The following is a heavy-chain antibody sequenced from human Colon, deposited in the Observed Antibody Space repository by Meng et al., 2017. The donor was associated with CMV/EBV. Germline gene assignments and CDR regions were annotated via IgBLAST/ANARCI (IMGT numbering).Heavy chain of an antibody. CDR2: IYGDGSGT. CDR1: GFTFSGSS. V-gene: IGHV3-74*01. Sequence: GALRLSCAGSGFTFSGSSMNWVRQAPGKGLVWVSRIYGDGSGTTYADSVKGRLTISKDNAKNTLYLQMTSLRAEDTAVYYCARGRYYGMDVWGQGTTVTVSS. J-gene: IGHJ6*02. CDR3: ARGRYYGMDV.